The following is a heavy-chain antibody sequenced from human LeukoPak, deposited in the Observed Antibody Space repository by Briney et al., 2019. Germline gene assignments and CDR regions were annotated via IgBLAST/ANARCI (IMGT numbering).Heavy chain of an antibody. V-gene: IGHV4-59*01. CDR3: ARVTGYMIEDYFGY. D-gene: IGHD3-22*01. CDR2: IYYSGST. CDR1: GGSFSDYY. Sequence: SETLSLTCDVYGGSFSDYYWSWIRQPPGKGLEWIGYIYYSGSTDYNPSLKSRVTISVETSKNQFSLKLSSVTAADTAVYYCARVTGYMIEDYFGYWGQGTLVTVSS. J-gene: IGHJ4*02.